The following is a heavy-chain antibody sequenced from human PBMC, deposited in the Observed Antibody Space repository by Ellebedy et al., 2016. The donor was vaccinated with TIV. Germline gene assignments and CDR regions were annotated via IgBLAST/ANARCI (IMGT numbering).Heavy chain of an antibody. CDR3: ARDSPGVSAMWD. CDR2: VYRSGSI. J-gene: IGHJ4*02. D-gene: IGHD2-21*02. V-gene: IGHV4-4*02. Sequence: SETLSLTXTVSGDSITNNHWYYWVRQSPEKGLEWIGEVYRSGSINYNPSFSSRVTIALDKYNNQFSLRVYSVTAAATAVYYCARDSPGVSAMWDWGQGIRVTVSS. CDR1: GDSITNNHW.